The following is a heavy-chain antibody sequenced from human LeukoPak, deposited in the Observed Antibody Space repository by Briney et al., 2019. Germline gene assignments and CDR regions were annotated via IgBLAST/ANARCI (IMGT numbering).Heavy chain of an antibody. CDR1: GFTFINYA. Sequence: PGGSLRLFCAASGFTFINYAMSWVRQAPGKGLECVSLISKSSDATYYAPSVKGRFTISRDNSKNTLHLQMNSMRAEDTAIYYCAKDLDSSGSWPAEYFQHWGQGTLVTVSS. V-gene: IGHV3-23*01. J-gene: IGHJ1*01. D-gene: IGHD3-22*01. CDR3: AKDLDSSGSWPAEYFQH. CDR2: ISKSSDAT.